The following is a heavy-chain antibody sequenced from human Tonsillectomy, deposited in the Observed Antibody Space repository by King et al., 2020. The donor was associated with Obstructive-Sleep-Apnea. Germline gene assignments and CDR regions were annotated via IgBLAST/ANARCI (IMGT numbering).Heavy chain of an antibody. CDR3: TRGSRTFDI. CDR2: MNPNSGNT. Sequence: QLVQSGAEVKKPGASVKVSCKASGYTFTSYDINWVRQATGQGLEWMGWMNPNSGNTGYAQNFQGRVTMTRNTSISTDYMELSRLTSEDTAVYYCTRGSRTFDIWGQGTMVTVSS. J-gene: IGHJ3*02. D-gene: IGHD1-14*01. V-gene: IGHV1-8*01. CDR1: GYTFTSYD.